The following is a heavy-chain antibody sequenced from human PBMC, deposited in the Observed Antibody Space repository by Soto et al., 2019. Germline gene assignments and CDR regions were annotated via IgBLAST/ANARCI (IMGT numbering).Heavy chain of an antibody. CDR2: ISYDGSNQ. J-gene: IGHJ6*02. CDR1: GFTFSTYG. V-gene: IGHV3-30*18. CDR3: AKDRAGYDSYGFDV. Sequence: QVQLVESGGGVVQPGRSLRLSCAASGFTFSTYGMNWVRQAPGKGLEWVAVISYDGSNQYYADSVKGRFTISRDNSQNTLYLQMNSLRADDTAVYYCAKDRAGYDSYGFDVWGQGTTVTVSS. D-gene: IGHD5-12*01.